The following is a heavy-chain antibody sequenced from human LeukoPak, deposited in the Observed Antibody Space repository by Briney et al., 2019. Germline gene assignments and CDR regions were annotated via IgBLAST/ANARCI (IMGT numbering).Heavy chain of an antibody. Sequence: SGGSLRLSCAASGFTFSSYWMSWVRQAPGKGLEWVANIKQDGSEKYYADSVKGRFTFSRDNSKNTLYLQMNSLRAEDTAVYYCAKGKDYYDSSGYYYTYAFDIWGQGTVVTVSS. CDR3: AKGKDYYDSSGYYYTYAFDI. J-gene: IGHJ3*02. CDR2: IKQDGSEK. CDR1: GFTFSSYW. V-gene: IGHV3-7*01. D-gene: IGHD3-22*01.